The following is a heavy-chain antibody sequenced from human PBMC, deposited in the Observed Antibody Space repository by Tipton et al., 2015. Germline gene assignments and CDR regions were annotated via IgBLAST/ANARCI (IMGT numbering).Heavy chain of an antibody. J-gene: IGHJ3*02. CDR3: ARHVSFYYDTHGSDALDI. V-gene: IGHV5-51*01. Sequence: VQLVQSGAEVKKPGESLKISCKGSGYIFTNYWIGWVRQMPGKGLEWMGIIYPGDSHTRYNPSFQGQVTISADKSISTAYLHWSSLKASDTAMYYCARHVSFYYDTHGSDALDIWAQGTMVTVSS. D-gene: IGHD3-22*01. CDR2: IYPGDSHT. CDR1: GYIFTNYW.